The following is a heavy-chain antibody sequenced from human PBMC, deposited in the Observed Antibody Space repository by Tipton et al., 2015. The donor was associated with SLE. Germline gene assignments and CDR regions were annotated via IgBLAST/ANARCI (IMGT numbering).Heavy chain of an antibody. D-gene: IGHD2-2*01. Sequence: SLRLSCAASGFTFSSYGMHWVRQAPGKGLEWVAIIWYDGSNKYYADSVKGRFTISRDNSKNTLYLQMNSLRTEDTAVYYCARAPSFYYGMDVWGQGTTVTVSS. CDR1: GFTFSSYG. CDR2: IWYDGSNK. CDR3: ARAPSFYYGMDV. J-gene: IGHJ6*02. V-gene: IGHV3-33*01.